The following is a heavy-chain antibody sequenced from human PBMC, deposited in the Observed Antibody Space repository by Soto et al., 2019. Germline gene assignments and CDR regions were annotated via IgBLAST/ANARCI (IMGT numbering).Heavy chain of an antibody. D-gene: IGHD1-26*01. V-gene: IGHV1-69*04. J-gene: IGHJ4*02. CDR2: IIPILGIA. CDR3: ARDHNPPTVGATTYLYY. CDR1: GGTFSSYT. Sequence: SVKVSCKASGGTFSSYTISWVRQAPGQGLEWMGRIIPILGIANYAQKFQGRVTITADKSTSTAYMELSSLRSEDTAVYYCARDHNPPTVGATTYLYYWGQGTLVTVSS.